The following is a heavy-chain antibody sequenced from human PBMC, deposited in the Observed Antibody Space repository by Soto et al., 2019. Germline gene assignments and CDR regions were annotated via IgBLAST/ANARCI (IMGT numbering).Heavy chain of an antibody. CDR1: GFSLSTSGVG. D-gene: IGHD1-1*01. V-gene: IGHV2-5*04. CDR2: IFWNDEK. J-gene: IGHJ4*02. Sequence: QITLKESGPTLVKPTQTLTLTCTFSGFSLSTSGVGVAWVRQPPGQALEWLAFIFWNDEKHYRPSLKSRVTIIKDTSKNQGVLTMTNVDPIDTGTYCCARLDGYNSYNFEYWGKGGLVNFSS. CDR3: ARLDGYNSYNFEY.